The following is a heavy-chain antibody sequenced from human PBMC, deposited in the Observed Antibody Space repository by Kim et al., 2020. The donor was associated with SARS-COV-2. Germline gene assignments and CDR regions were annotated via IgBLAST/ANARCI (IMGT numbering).Heavy chain of an antibody. J-gene: IGHJ4*02. CDR3: ARDRRSGPSGF. V-gene: IGHV3-53*01. D-gene: IGHD3-10*01. Sequence: TDYSDSVKGRFTISRDSSKSTVDLQMNSLRVEDTAVYYCARDRRSGPSGFWGQGTLVTVSS. CDR2: T.